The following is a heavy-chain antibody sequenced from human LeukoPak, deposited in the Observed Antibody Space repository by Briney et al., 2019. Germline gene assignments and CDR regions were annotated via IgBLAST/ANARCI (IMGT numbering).Heavy chain of an antibody. Sequence: GGSLRLSCAASGFTFNNYWMTWVRQAPGKGLEWVANIKQNGSEKNYVDSVKGQFTISRDNAKNSLYLEMNSLRAEDTAMYYCAIGIQLPDWGQGTLVTVSS. J-gene: IGHJ4*02. D-gene: IGHD1-1*01. CDR3: AIGIQLPD. CDR2: IKQNGSEK. V-gene: IGHV3-7*01. CDR1: GFTFNNYW.